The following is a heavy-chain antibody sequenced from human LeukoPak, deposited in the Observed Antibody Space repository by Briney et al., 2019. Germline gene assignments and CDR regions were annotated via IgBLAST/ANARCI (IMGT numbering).Heavy chain of an antibody. CDR1: GFTLSSYW. V-gene: IGHV3-7*03. CDR2: IKQDGSHI. D-gene: IGHD1-14*01. J-gene: IGHJ4*02. Sequence: QPGGSLSLSCGASGFTLSSYWMRWARHAPGEGLEWLGNIKQDGSHIYYVDSLKGRFTISRDNAKNSLYLQMNSLRGDDTALYYCAKDRRNDFDYWGQGTLVTVSS. CDR3: AKDRRNDFDY.